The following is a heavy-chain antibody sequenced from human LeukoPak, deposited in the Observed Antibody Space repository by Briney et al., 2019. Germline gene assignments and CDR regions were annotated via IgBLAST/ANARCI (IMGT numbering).Heavy chain of an antibody. CDR2: ISGSGGNT. CDR1: GFTFSSYA. J-gene: IGHJ6*02. D-gene: IGHD6-13*01. CDR3: AKDIGGIGAAGGVVYYYYGMDV. Sequence: PGGSLRLSCAASGFTFSSYAMSWVRQAPGKGLEWVSTISGSGGNTYYADSVKGRFTISRDNSKNSLYLQMNSLRAEDTALYYCAKDIGGIGAAGGVVYYYYGMDVWGQGTTVTVSS. V-gene: IGHV3-23*01.